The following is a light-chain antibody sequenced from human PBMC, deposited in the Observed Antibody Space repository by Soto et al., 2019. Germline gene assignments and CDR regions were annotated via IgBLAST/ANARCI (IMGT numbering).Light chain of an antibody. CDR2: AAS. J-gene: IGKJ2*01. Sequence: DIQMTQSPSSLSVSVGDRVTITCRAGQSISTYLNWYQQKPGRAPKLLIYAASNLQSGVPSRFSGSGSGTHFTLTISSLQPGDSATYFCQQSYRTPPEYTFGQGTKLESK. CDR3: QQSYRTPPEYT. CDR1: QSISTY. V-gene: IGKV1-39*01.